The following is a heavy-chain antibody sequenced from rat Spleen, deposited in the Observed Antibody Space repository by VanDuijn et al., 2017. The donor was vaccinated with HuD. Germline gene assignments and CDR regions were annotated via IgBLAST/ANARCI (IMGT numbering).Heavy chain of an antibody. J-gene: IGHJ3*01. CDR2: ISAGGGNT. CDR3: TAHGNRVSRFAY. CDR1: GFTFTNYY. D-gene: IGHD1-4*01. Sequence: EVQLVETGGGLVQPGESLKLSCVASGFTFTNYYMAWVRQAPTKGLEWVASISAGGGNTYYRDSVKGRFTISRDNAKSTLYLQMDSLRSEDTATYYCTAHGNRVSRFAYWGQGTLVTVSS. V-gene: IGHV5-25*01.